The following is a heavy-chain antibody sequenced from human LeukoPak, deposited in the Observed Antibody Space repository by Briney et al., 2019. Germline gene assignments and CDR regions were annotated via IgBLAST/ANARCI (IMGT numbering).Heavy chain of an antibody. D-gene: IGHD3-22*01. V-gene: IGHV3-21*01. Sequence: GGSLRLSCAASGLTFSSYSMNWVRQAPGKGLEWVSSISSSSSYIYYADSVKGRFTISRDNAKNSLYLQMNSLRAEDTAVYYCARDRSVYYDSSGYYSHAFDIWGQGTMVTVSS. CDR2: ISSSSSYI. J-gene: IGHJ3*02. CDR3: ARDRSVYYDSSGYYSHAFDI. CDR1: GLTFSSYS.